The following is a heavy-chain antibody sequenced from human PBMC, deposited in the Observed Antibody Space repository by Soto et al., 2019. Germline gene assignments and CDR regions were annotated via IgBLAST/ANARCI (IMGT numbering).Heavy chain of an antibody. CDR1: GFTFSSYG. CDR2: IWYDGSNK. V-gene: IGHV3-33*01. CDR3: ARDEVVPAALFDY. J-gene: IGHJ4*02. Sequence: GGSLRLSCAASGFTFSSYGMHWVRQAPGKGLEWVAVIWYDGSNKYYADSVKGRFTISRDNSKNTLYLQMNSLRAEDTAVYYCARDEVVPAALFDYWGQGTLVTVSS. D-gene: IGHD2-2*01.